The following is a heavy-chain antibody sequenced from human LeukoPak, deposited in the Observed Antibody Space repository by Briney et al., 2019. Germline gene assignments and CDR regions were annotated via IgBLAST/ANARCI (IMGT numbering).Heavy chain of an antibody. D-gene: IGHD3-22*01. CDR1: GYSISSSYY. V-gene: IGHV4-61*02. CDR3: ASDYYDSSGFNWFDP. CDR2: IYTSGST. Sequence: PSETLSLTCAVSGYSISSSYYWSWIRQPAGKGLEWIGRIYTSGSTNYNPSLKSRVTISVDTSKNQFSLKLSSVTAADTAVYYCASDYYDSSGFNWFDPWGQGTLVTVSS. J-gene: IGHJ5*02.